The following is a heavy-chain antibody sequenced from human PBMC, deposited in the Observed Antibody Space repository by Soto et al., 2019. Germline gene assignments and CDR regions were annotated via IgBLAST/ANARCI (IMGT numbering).Heavy chain of an antibody. J-gene: IGHJ5*02. CDR3: ARSIEVAGPREGNWFDP. CDR1: GGSISSGDDY. D-gene: IGHD6-19*01. V-gene: IGHV4-30-4*01. Sequence: SLSLTCTVSGGSISSGDDYWSWIRQPPGKGLEWIGYIYYSGSTYYNPSLKSQVTISVDTSKNQFSLKLSSVTAADTAVYYCARSIEVAGPREGNWFDPWGQGTLVTVSS. CDR2: IYYSGST.